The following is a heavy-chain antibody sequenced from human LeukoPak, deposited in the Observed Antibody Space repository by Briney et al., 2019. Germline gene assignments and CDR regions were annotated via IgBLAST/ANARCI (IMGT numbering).Heavy chain of an antibody. D-gene: IGHD6-19*01. Sequence: GSLRLSCAASGFTFDNYNMYWVRQAPGKGLEWVSAIHSTSNYIYYADSVKGRFTVSRDNAKNSLYLQMDSLRDEDTAVYYCSSPRDSNGWFYFDHWGQGTLVTVSS. CDR3: SSPRDSNGWFYFDH. CDR2: IHSTSNYI. V-gene: IGHV3-21*01. J-gene: IGHJ4*02. CDR1: GFTFDNYN.